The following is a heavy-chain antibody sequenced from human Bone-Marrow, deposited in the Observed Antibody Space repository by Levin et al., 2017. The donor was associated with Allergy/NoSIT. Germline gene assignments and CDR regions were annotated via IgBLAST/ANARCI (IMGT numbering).Heavy chain of an antibody. D-gene: IGHD2-2*01. J-gene: IGHJ5*02. V-gene: IGHV4-59*08. Sequence: ESLKISCTVSGGSIGSFYWSWIRQPPGKGLEWIGYIYYSGSANYNPSLKSRVTMSVDTSKKQFSLRLNSVTAADTAVYYCAALGYCTSTSCRDWFDPWGQGTLVTVSS. CDR3: AALGYCTSTSCRDWFDP. CDR1: GGSIGSFY. CDR2: IYYSGSA.